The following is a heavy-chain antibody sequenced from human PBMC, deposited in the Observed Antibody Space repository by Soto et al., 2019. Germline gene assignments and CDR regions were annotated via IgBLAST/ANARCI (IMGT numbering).Heavy chain of an antibody. J-gene: IGHJ5*02. V-gene: IGHV4-34*01. CDR2: INHSGST. CDR1: GGSFSGYY. CDR3: ARAKRGYSGYGRWFDP. Sequence: SETLSLTCAVYGGSFSGYYWSWIRQPPGKGLEWIGEINHSGSTNYNPSLKSRVTISVDTSKNQFPLKLSSVTAADTAVYYCARAKRGYSGYGRWFDPWGQGTLVTVSS. D-gene: IGHD5-12*01.